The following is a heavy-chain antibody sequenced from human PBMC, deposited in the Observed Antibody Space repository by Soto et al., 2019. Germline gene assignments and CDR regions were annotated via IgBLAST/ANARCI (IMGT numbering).Heavy chain of an antibody. CDR2: IYHSGST. Sequence: PSETLSLTCAVSGGSISSGGYSWSWIRQPPGKGLEWIGYIYHSGSTYYNPSLKSRFTISRDNSKNTLYLQMNSLRAEDTAVYYCARESMRYSPPGFDYWGQGTLVTVSS. J-gene: IGHJ4*02. CDR1: GGSISSGGYS. D-gene: IGHD5-18*01. CDR3: ARESMRYSPPGFDY. V-gene: IGHV4-30-2*01.